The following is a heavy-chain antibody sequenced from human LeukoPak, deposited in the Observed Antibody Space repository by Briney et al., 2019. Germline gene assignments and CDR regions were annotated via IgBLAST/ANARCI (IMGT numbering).Heavy chain of an antibody. D-gene: IGHD6-13*01. Sequence: GSLRLSCAASGFTFSNAWMSWVRQAPGKGLEWIGYIYYSGSTNYNPSLKSRVTISVDTSKNQFSLKLSSVTAADTAVYYCARSRFRYSSSWYWFDPWGQGTLVTVSS. CDR3: ARSRFRYSSSWYWFDP. CDR1: GFTFSNAW. J-gene: IGHJ5*02. V-gene: IGHV4-59*01. CDR2: IYYSGST.